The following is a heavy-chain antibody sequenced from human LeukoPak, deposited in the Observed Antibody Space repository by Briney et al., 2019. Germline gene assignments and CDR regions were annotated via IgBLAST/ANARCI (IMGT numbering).Heavy chain of an antibody. CDR2: IYTSGST. CDR1: GGSISSGSYY. D-gene: IGHD2-2*01. V-gene: IGHV4-61*02. Sequence: PSQTLSLTCTVSGGSISSGSYYWSWIRQPAGMGLEWIGRIYTSGSTNYNPSLKSRVTISVDTSKNQFSLKLSSVTAADTAVYYCARATVVVPAAMPFDYWGQGTLVTVSS. J-gene: IGHJ4*02. CDR3: ARATVVVPAAMPFDY.